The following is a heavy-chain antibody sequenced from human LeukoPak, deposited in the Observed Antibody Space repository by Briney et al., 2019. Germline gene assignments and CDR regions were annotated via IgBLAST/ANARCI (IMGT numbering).Heavy chain of an antibody. CDR3: AAITIFGVGYFDY. D-gene: IGHD3-3*01. Sequence: GGSLRLSCAASGFTFSSYAMSWVRQAPGKGLEWVSVIYSGGSTYYADSVKGRFTISRDNSKNTLYLQMNSLRAEDTAVYYCAAITIFGVGYFDYWGQGTLVTVSS. V-gene: IGHV3-53*01. CDR2: IYSGGST. CDR1: GFTFSSYA. J-gene: IGHJ4*02.